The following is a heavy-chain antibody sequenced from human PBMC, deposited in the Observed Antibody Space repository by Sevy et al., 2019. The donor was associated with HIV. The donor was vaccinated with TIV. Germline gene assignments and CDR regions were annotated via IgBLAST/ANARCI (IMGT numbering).Heavy chain of an antibody. Sequence: ASVKVSCKTSGYTFSAHYIHWVRQAPGHGLEWMGRINPHSGGTNYAQNFQGRAIMTRDTSISTAYMELTRLRSDDTAIYYCVRDVEAHDYWGQGTLVTVSS. J-gene: IGHJ4*02. CDR1: GYTFSAHY. D-gene: IGHD1-1*01. CDR3: VRDVEAHDY. V-gene: IGHV1-2*02. CDR2: INPHSGGT.